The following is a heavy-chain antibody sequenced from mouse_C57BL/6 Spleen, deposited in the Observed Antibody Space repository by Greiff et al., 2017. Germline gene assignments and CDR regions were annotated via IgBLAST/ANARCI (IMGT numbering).Heavy chain of an antibody. J-gene: IGHJ1*03. CDR3: ARSPDSNYEDWDFDV. D-gene: IGHD2-5*01. Sequence: VQLQQSGAELVRPGASVTLSCKASGYTFTDYEMHWVKQRPGRGLEWIGRIDPTSGGTKYNEKFKSKDTLTVDKPSSTAYMQLSSLTSEDSAVDSGARSPDSNYEDWDFDVWGTGTTVTVSS. V-gene: IGHV1-72*01. CDR2: IDPTSGGT. CDR1: GYTFTDYE.